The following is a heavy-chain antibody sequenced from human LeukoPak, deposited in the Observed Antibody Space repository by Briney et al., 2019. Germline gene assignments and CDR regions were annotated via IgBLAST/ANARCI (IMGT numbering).Heavy chain of an antibody. CDR3: ARVLGFRYGRFQN. D-gene: IGHD5-18*01. J-gene: IGHJ1*01. Sequence: MPSESLSLTCAVYGGSFSGYYWSWIRQPPGKGLEWIGEINHSGSTNYNPSLKSRVTISVDTSKHQFSLKLSSVTAADTAVYYCARVLGFRYGRFQNWGQGTLVTVSS. CDR2: INHSGST. CDR1: GGSFSGYY. V-gene: IGHV4-34*01.